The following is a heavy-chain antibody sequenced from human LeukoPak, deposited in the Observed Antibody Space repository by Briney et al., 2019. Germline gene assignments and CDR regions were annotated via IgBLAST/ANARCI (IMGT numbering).Heavy chain of an antibody. J-gene: IGHJ5*02. CDR1: GDTMSNYY. Sequence: SETLSLTCTVSGDTMSNYYWTWIRQPAGKGLEWIGRIYYSGNADYNQTLNGRVTMSIDTSKNQFSLKLSSVTAADTAVYYCAIVAVAMFDPWGQGTLVTVSS. CDR3: AIVAVAMFDP. V-gene: IGHV4-4*07. CDR2: IYYSGNA. D-gene: IGHD6-19*01.